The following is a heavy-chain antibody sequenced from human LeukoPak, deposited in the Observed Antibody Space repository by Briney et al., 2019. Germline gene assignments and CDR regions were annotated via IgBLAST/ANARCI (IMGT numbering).Heavy chain of an antibody. J-gene: IGHJ6*02. Sequence: SETLSLTCTVSGGSISSYYWSWIRQPPGKGLEWIGYIYYSGSTNYNPSLKSRVTISVDTSKNQFSLKLSSVTAADTAVYYRARGKRYSSSWYRYGMDVWGQGTTVTVSS. V-gene: IGHV4-59*12. CDR3: ARGKRYSSSWYRYGMDV. D-gene: IGHD6-13*01. CDR2: IYYSGST. CDR1: GGSISSYY.